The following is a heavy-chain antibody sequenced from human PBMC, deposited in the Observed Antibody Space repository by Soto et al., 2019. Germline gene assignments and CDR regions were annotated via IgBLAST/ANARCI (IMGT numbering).Heavy chain of an antibody. V-gene: IGHV4-59*08. CDR3: ARLMNYEIDY. Sequence: PSETLSLTCTVSGGSISSYYWSWIRQPPGKGLEWIGYIYYSGSTNYNPSLKSRVTISVDTSKNQFSLKLSSVTAADTAVYYCARLMNYEIDYWGQGTLVTVSS. CDR2: IYYSGST. D-gene: IGHD1-7*01. J-gene: IGHJ4*02. CDR1: GGSISSYY.